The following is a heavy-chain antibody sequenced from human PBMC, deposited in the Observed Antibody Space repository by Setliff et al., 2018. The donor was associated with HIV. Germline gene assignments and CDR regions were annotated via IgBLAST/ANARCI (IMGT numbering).Heavy chain of an antibody. CDR2: IYSTDTT. D-gene: IGHD1-7*01. Sequence: SETLSLTCAVSGGSVNDGGHSWSWIRQSPGKGLEWIGSIYSTDTTNHNPSLESRVTISVDKSKNQFSLKLNSVTAADTAVYYCARHGTWNSQRFHFDYWGQGTPVTVSS. V-gene: IGHV4-61*08. CDR1: GGSVNDGGHS. CDR3: ARHGTWNSQRFHFDY. J-gene: IGHJ4*02.